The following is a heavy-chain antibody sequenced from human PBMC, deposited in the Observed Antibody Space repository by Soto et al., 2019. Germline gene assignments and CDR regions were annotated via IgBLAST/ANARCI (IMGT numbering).Heavy chain of an antibody. V-gene: IGHV1-69*06. CDR3: ARDGAQPRYYYYYYGMDV. Sequence: GASVKVSCKASGGTFSSYAISWVRQAPGQGLEWMGGIIPIFGTANYAQKFQGRVTITADKSTSTAYMELSSLRSEDTAVYYCARDGAQPRYYYYYYGMDVWGQGTTVTVSS. CDR1: GGTFSSYA. D-gene: IGHD2-2*01. CDR2: IIPIFGTA. J-gene: IGHJ6*02.